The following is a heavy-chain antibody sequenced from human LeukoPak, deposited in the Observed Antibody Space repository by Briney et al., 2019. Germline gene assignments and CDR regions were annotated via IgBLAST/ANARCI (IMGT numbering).Heavy chain of an antibody. J-gene: IGHJ4*02. CDR1: GFTVSSNF. V-gene: IGHV3-53*01. CDR3: ARGPRGPARLDY. CDR2: IYTAGTT. Sequence: GGSLRLSCAGSGFTVSSNFMSWVRQAPGKGLEWVSVIYTAGTTYYADSVKGRFTISRDNSKNTLYLQMNSLRAEDTAVYCCARGPRGPARLDYWGQGTLVTVSS. D-gene: IGHD3-10*01.